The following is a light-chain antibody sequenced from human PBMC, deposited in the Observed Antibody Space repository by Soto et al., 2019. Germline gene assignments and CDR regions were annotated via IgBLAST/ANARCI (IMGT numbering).Light chain of an antibody. V-gene: IGLV1-40*01. CDR1: SSNIGAGYD. CDR3: QSYDSSLSAYYV. CDR2: GNS. J-gene: IGLJ1*01. Sequence: QSVLTQPPSVSGAPGQRVTISCTGSSSNIGAGYDVHWYQQLPGTAPKLLIYGNSNRPSGVPDRFSGSKSGTSASLAITGLQAEDDADYYCQSYDSSLSAYYVFGTGTKLTV.